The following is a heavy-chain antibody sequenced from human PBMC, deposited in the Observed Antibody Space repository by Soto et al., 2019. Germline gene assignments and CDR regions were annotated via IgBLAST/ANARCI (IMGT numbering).Heavy chain of an antibody. CDR1: GYTFTTYY. CDR2: INPSGGSATSGGSA. V-gene: IGHV1-46*01. J-gene: IGHJ5*02. Sequence: GASVKVSCKASGYTFTTYYIHWVRQAPGQGLEWMGIINPSGGSATSGGSASYARKFQGRVTMTRDTSTSTVYMELSSLRSEDTAVYYCYMVRGAFPTINWFDPWGQGNLVTVSS. D-gene: IGHD3-10*01. CDR3: YMVRGAFPTINWFDP.